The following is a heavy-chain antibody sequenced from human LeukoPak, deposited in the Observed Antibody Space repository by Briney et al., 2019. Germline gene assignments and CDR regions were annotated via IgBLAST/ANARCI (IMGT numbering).Heavy chain of an antibody. J-gene: IGHJ4*02. D-gene: IGHD1-26*01. CDR1: GGSISSYY. V-gene: IGHV4-59*12. CDR2: IYYSGST. CDR3: ARDSLVGAYYYFDF. Sequence: SETLSLTCTVSGGSISSYYWSWIRQPPGKGLEWIGYIYYSGSTNYNPSLKSRVTISVDTSKNQFSLKLSSVTAADTAVYYCARDSLVGAYYYFDFWGQGTLVTVSS.